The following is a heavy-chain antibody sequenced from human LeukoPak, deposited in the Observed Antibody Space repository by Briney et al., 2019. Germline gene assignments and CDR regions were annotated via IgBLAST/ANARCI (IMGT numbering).Heavy chain of an antibody. V-gene: IGHV3-74*01. J-gene: IGHJ6*02. CDR2: IKKDGSDT. Sequence: GGSLTLSCAASGFTFSSHWMYWVHQVPGKGLVWVSRIKKDGSDTTYADSVKGRFTISRDNAKNTLYLQMNSLRAEDTAVYYCATDMGDDTSGSYRFGLDVWGLGTTVTVSS. CDR3: ATDMGDDTSGSYRFGLDV. CDR1: GFTFSSHW. D-gene: IGHD3-22*01.